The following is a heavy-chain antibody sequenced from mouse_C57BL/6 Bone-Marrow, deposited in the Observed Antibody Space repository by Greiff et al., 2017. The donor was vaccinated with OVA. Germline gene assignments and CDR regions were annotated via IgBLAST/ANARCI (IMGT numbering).Heavy chain of an antibody. J-gene: IGHJ3*01. CDR3: PLSNSAWFAY. V-gene: IGHV1-81*01. D-gene: IGHD2-5*01. CDR2: IYPRSGNT. CDR1: GYTFTSYG. Sequence: VQGVESGAELARPGASVKLSCKASGYTFTSYGISWVKQRTGQGLEWIGEIYPRSGNTYYNEKFKGKATLTADKSSSTAYMELRSLTSEDSAVYFCPLSNSAWFAYWGQGTLVTVSA.